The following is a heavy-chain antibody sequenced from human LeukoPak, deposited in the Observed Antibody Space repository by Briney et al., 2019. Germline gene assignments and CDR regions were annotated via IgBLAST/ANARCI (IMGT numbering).Heavy chain of an antibody. CDR1: GFTFSICA. CDR2: ISGGGGST. J-gene: IGHJ4*02. D-gene: IGHD3-10*01. CDR3: VKGVGSGSYYKLDY. Sequence: PGGSLRLSCAASGFTFSICAMSWVRQAPGKGLEWVSAISGGGGSTYNADSVKGRFTISRDNSKNTLYLQMNSLRAEDTALYYCVKGVGSGSYYKLDYWGQGTLVTVSS. V-gene: IGHV3-23*01.